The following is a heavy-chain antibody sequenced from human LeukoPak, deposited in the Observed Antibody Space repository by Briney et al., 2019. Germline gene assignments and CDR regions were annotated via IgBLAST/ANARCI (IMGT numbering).Heavy chain of an antibody. CDR2: ISWDCTT. CDR1: GFTFEDYT. D-gene: IGHD3-22*01. CDR3: VKDLSYESSGHVLEY. Sequence: GGSLRLSCVASGFTFEDYTMHWVRQAPGKTLEWVSLISWDCTTYYTDSVKGRFTISRDNSKNSLYLQMDTLRSEDTAFYYCVKDLSYESSGHVLEYWGQGTLVTVSS. J-gene: IGHJ4*02. V-gene: IGHV3-43*01.